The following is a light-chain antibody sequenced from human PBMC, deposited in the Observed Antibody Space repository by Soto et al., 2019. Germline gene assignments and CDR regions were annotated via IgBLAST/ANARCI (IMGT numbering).Light chain of an antibody. V-gene: IGKV3-11*01. CDR3: QQSLNPKT. J-gene: IGKJ1*01. CDR2: DAY. CDR1: QSVSSY. Sequence: EIVLTQSPGTLSLSPGERATLPCRASQSVSSYLAWYQQKPGQAPRLLIYDAYIRASGVPARFSGSGSGTDFTLTIDRLEPEDFAVYYCQQSLNPKTFGQGTKVDIK.